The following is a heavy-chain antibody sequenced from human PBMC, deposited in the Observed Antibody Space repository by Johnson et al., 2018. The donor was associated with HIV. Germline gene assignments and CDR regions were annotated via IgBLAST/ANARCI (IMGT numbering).Heavy chain of an antibody. V-gene: IGHV3-30*04. CDR1: GFTFSSYA. D-gene: IGHD3-3*01. Sequence: VQLVESGGGLVQPGGSLRLSCAASGFTFSSYAMHWVRQAPGKGLEWVAVISYDGSNKYYADSVKGRFTISRDNAKNSLYLQMNSLRAEDTAVYYCAREQVHDKSGLDAFDIWGHGTMVTVSS. J-gene: IGHJ3*02. CDR2: ISYDGSNK. CDR3: AREQVHDKSGLDAFDI.